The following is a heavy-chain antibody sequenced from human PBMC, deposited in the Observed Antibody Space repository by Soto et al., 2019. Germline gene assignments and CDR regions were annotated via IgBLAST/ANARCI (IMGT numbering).Heavy chain of an antibody. Sequence: ASVKVSCKASGYTFTSYYMHWVRQAPGQGLEWMGIINPSGGSTSYAQKFQGRVTMTRDTSTSTVYMELSSLRSEDTAVYYCASEVRGLLPSEAFDIWGQGTMVTVSS. CDR2: INPSGGST. V-gene: IGHV1-46*01. D-gene: IGHD3-10*01. CDR3: ASEVRGLLPSEAFDI. CDR1: GYTFTSYY. J-gene: IGHJ3*02.